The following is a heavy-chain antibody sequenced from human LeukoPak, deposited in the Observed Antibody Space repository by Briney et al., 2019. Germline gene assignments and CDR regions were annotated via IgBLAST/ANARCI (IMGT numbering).Heavy chain of an antibody. Sequence: GRSLSLSRASSRLDVRYSYRGGIGGGPGKRVEWVSTAFVGGDTYYAASVKGRFTLSKDSSRNTMFLQMHGLRPEDTAVYYCARDQLDHWGQGTLVAVS. CDR3: ARDQLDH. D-gene: IGHD5-24*01. V-gene: IGHV3-53*01. J-gene: IGHJ4*02. CDR2: AFVGGDT. CDR1: RLDVRYSY.